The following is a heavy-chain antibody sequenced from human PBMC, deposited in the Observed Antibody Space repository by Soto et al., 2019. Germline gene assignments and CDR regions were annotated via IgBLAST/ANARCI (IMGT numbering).Heavy chain of an antibody. Sequence: VGSLRLSCAASGFTFSSYAMHWVRQAPGKGLEYVSAISSNGGSTYYADSVKGRFTISRDNAKNSLYLQMNSLRAEDTAVYYCARGVAYYYGMDAWGQRTTVTVSS. CDR1: GFTFSSYA. V-gene: IGHV3-64*02. D-gene: IGHD3-3*01. CDR2: ISSNGGST. CDR3: ARGVAYYYGMDA. J-gene: IGHJ6*02.